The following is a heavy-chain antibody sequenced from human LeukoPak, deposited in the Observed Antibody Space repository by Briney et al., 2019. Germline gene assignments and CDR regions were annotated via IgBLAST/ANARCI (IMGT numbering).Heavy chain of an antibody. V-gene: IGHV4-34*01. J-gene: IGHJ4*02. CDR3: ARDEGGSSGYTYYFDY. D-gene: IGHD3-22*01. CDR1: GGSSSGYY. Sequence: SETLSLTCAVYGGSSSGYYWSWIRQPPGKGLEWIGEINHSGSTNYNPSLKSRVTISVDTSKNQFSLKLSSVTAADTAVYYCARDEGGSSGYTYYFDYWGQGTLVTVSS. CDR2: INHSGST.